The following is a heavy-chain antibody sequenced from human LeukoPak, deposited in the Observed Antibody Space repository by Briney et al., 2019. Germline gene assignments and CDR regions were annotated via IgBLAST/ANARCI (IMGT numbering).Heavy chain of an antibody. CDR2: IYPGDSDT. J-gene: IGHJ4*02. Sequence: GESLKISCKGSGYSFTSYWIGWVRQMPGKGLEWMGIIYPGDSDTRYSPSFQGQVIISADKSISTAYLQWSSLKASDTAMYYCARAPDSSGYYFDYWGQGTLVTVSS. CDR3: ARAPDSSGYYFDY. CDR1: GYSFTSYW. V-gene: IGHV5-51*01. D-gene: IGHD3-22*01.